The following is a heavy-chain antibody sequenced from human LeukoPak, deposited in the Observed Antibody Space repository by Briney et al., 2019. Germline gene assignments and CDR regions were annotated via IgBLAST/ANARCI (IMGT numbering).Heavy chain of an antibody. CDR1: GFTFDDYA. CDR2: ISWNSGSI. D-gene: IGHD2-2*01. CDR3: ARPTSPVVPAANNGDY. V-gene: IGHV3-9*01. Sequence: PGRSLRLSCAASGFTFDDYAMHWVRQAPGKGLEWVSGISWNSGSIGYADSVKGRFTISRDNAKNSLYLQMNSLRAEDTALYYCARPTSPVVPAANNGDYWGQGTLVTVSS. J-gene: IGHJ4*02.